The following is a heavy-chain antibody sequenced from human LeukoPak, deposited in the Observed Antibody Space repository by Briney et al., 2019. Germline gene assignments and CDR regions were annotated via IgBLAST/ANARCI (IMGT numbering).Heavy chain of an antibody. CDR2: IRYDGSNK. V-gene: IGHV3-30*02. D-gene: IGHD3-22*01. CDR3: ARDTRYYDSRAFDI. Sequence: PGGSLRLSCAASGFTFSSYGMHWVRQAPGKGLEWVAFIRYDGSNKYYADSVKGRFTISRDNSKNTLYLQMNSLRAEDTAVYYCARDTRYYDSRAFDIWGQGTMVTVSS. J-gene: IGHJ3*02. CDR1: GFTFSSYG.